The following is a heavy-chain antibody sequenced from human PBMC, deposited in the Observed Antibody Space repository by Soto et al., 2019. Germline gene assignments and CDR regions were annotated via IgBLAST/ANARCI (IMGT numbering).Heavy chain of an antibody. V-gene: IGHV3-48*02. D-gene: IGHD3-16*02. J-gene: IGHJ3*02. Sequence: GGSLRLSCAASGFTFSSYSMNWVRQAPGKGLEWVSYISSSSTIYYADSVKGRFTISRDNAKNSLYLQMNSLRDEDTAVYYCARGFGGTYDYIWGSYRLGAFDIWGQGTMVTVSS. CDR2: ISSSSTI. CDR1: GFTFSSYS. CDR3: ARGFGGTYDYIWGSYRLGAFDI.